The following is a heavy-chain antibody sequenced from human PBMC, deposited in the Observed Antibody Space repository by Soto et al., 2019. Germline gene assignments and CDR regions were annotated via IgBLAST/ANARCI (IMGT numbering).Heavy chain of an antibody. CDR3: ARVRFLGYDYIWGSYRRSGRYYFDY. V-gene: IGHV4-34*01. CDR1: GGSFSGYY. Sequence: SETLSLTCAVYGGSFSGYYWSWIRQPPGKGLEWIGEINHSGSTNYNPSLKSRVTTSVDTSKNQFSLKLSSVTAADTAVYYCARVRFLGYDYIWGSYRRSGRYYFDYWGQGTLVTVSS. D-gene: IGHD3-16*02. CDR2: INHSGST. J-gene: IGHJ4*02.